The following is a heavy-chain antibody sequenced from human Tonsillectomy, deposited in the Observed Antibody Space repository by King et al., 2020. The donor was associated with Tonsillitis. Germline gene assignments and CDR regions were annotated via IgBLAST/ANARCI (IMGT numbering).Heavy chain of an antibody. V-gene: IGHV3-48*04. CDR1: GFTYRSYT. CDR2: ISSTGTTI. J-gene: IGHJ4*02. CDR3: AREGERKFTGDPHYFDR. D-gene: IGHD7-27*01. Sequence: DVQLVESGGGLVQPGGSRRLSCTASGFTYRSYTMNWVRQAPGKGLEWVSYISSTGTTIYYADSVKGRFTISRDNAKNSLFLQMNSLRGEDTAVYYCAREGERKFTGDPHYFDRGGQGALVTVSS.